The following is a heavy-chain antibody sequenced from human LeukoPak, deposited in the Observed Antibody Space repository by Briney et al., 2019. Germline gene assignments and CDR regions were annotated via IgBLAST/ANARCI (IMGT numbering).Heavy chain of an antibody. CDR2: IYYSGST. J-gene: IGHJ4*02. CDR3: ARLSAMAEYYFDY. CDR1: GGSISSYY. V-gene: IGHV4-59*08. Sequence: SETLSLTCTVSGGSISSYYWSWIRQPPGKGLGWIGYIYYSGSTNYNPSLKSRVTISVDTSKNQFSLKLSSVTAADTAVYYCARLSAMAEYYFDYWGQGTLVTVSS. D-gene: IGHD5-18*01.